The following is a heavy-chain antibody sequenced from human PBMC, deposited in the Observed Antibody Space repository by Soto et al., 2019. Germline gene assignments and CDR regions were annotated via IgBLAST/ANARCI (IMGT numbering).Heavy chain of an antibody. CDR2: IYPGDSDV. CDR3: ARLTGLPLYHSMDV. D-gene: IGHD3-9*01. CDR1: GYSFNTYW. J-gene: IGHJ6*02. Sequence: PGESLKISCKGSGYSFNTYWIGWVRQMPGKGLEWMGVIYPGDSDVKYSPSFQGQVTISVDKSISTAYLQWSSLKASDSAMYYCARLTGLPLYHSMDVWGQGTTVTVSS. V-gene: IGHV5-51*01.